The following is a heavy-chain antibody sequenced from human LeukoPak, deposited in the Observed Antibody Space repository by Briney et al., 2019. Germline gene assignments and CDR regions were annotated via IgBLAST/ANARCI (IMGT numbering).Heavy chain of an antibody. CDR2: ISYDGSNK. V-gene: IGHV3-30*18. CDR3: AKERGGGSYRYYFDY. J-gene: IGHJ4*02. CDR1: GFTFSSYG. Sequence: GRSLRLSCAASGFTFSSYGMHWVRQAPGKGLEWVAVISYDGSNKYYADSVKGRFTISRDNSKNTLYLQMNSLRAEDTAVYYCAKERGGGSYRYYFDYWGQGTLVTVSS. D-gene: IGHD1-26*01.